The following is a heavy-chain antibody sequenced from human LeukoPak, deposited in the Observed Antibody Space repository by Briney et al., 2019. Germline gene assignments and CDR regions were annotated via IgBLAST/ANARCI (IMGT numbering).Heavy chain of an antibody. CDR1: GYTFTSYG. CDR3: ARAPYESSGYTSFQH. Sequence: GASVKVSCKASGYTFTSYGISWVRQAPGQGLEWMGWISAYNGNTNYAQKLQGRVTMTTDTSTSTAYMELSSLRSEDTAVYYCARAPYESSGYTSFQHWGQGTLVTVSS. V-gene: IGHV1-18*01. CDR2: ISAYNGNT. D-gene: IGHD3-22*01. J-gene: IGHJ1*01.